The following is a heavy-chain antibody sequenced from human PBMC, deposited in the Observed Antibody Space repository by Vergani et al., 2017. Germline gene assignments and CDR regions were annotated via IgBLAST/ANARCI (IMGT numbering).Heavy chain of an antibody. V-gene: IGHV4-30-2*01. Sequence: QLQLQESGSGLVKPSQTLSLTCAVSGGSISRGGYYWSWIRQPPGKGLEWIGYIYHSGSTYYNPSLKSRVTISVDRSKNQFSLQLRSVTAAVTAVYYCAGGHYSSGYYYDYWGQGTLVTVYS. CDR3: AGGHYSSGYYYDY. CDR1: GGSISRGGYY. J-gene: IGHJ4*02. CDR2: IYHSGST. D-gene: IGHD3-22*01.